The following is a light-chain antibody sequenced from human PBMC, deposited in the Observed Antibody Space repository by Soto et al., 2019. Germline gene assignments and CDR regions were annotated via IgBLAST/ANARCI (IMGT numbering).Light chain of an antibody. Sequence: QSALTQPASVSGSPGQSITISCTGTSSDVGSYNLVSWYQQHPGKAPKLMIYEGSKRPSGVSNRFSGSKSGNTASLTISGLQYEDEADYYCCSYAGSSNDVVFGGGTKLTVL. V-gene: IGLV2-23*01. J-gene: IGLJ2*01. CDR2: EGS. CDR3: CSYAGSSNDVV. CDR1: SSDVGSYNL.